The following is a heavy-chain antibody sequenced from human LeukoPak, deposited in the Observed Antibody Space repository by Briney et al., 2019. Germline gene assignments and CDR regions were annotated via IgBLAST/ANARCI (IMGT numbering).Heavy chain of an antibody. J-gene: IGHJ4*02. CDR1: GYTFAAHH. D-gene: IGHD3-10*01. CDR2: ILPDGRDT. Sequence: ASVKVSCKASGYTFAAHHIHWVRQAPGQGLEWMGWILPDGRDTKYSQKFQDRMTLTTDMSTNTAYMELSRLKPDDTAVYYCSGRYGPGPVWGQGTLISASP. CDR3: SGRYGPGPV. V-gene: IGHV1-2*02.